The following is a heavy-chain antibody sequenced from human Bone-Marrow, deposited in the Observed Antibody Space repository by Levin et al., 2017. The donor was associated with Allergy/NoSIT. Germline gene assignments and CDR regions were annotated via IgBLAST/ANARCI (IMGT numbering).Heavy chain of an antibody. CDR2: IYWNDDK. D-gene: IGHD3-22*01. CDR1: GFSLSTSGVG. Sequence: KSGPTLVKPTQTLTLTCTFSGFSLSTSGVGVAWIRQPPGKALEWLAVIYWNDDKFYNPSLKSRLTITKDTSKNQVVLIMANLDSVDTATYYCAHAYYHLGYAMDVWGQGTTVTVSS. V-gene: IGHV2-5*01. CDR3: AHAYYHLGYAMDV. J-gene: IGHJ6*02.